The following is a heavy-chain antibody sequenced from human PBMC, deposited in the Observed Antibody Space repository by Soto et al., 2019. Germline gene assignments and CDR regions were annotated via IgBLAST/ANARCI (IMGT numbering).Heavy chain of an antibody. V-gene: IGHV1-18*01. CDR2: ISAYNGNT. Sequence: ASVKVSCKASGYTFTSYGISWVRQAPGQGLEWMEWISAYNGNTNYAQKLQGRVTMTTDTSTSTAYMELRSLRSDDTAVYYCARDAPYQLLPYFDYWGQGTLVTVSS. J-gene: IGHJ4*02. D-gene: IGHD2-2*01. CDR3: ARDAPYQLLPYFDY. CDR1: GYTFTSYG.